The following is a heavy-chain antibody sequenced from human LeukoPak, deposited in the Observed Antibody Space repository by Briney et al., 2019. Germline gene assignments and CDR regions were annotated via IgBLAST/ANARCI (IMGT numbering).Heavy chain of an antibody. Sequence: ASVKVSCKASGYTFTSYYMHWVRQAPGQGLEWMGIINPSGGSTSYAQKFQGRVTTTRDTSTSTVYMELSSLRSEDTAMYYCARDTSGQAADYGGNSRCFDLWGRGTLVTVSS. CDR3: ARDTSGQAADYGGNSRCFDL. CDR2: INPSGGST. V-gene: IGHV1-46*01. CDR1: GYTFTSYY. D-gene: IGHD4-23*01. J-gene: IGHJ2*01.